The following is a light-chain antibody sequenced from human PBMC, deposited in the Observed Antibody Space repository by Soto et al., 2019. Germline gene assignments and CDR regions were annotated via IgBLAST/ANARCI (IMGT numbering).Light chain of an antibody. J-gene: IGKJ1*01. Sequence: EILMTQSPASLSVSPGERATLSCRASQSVSSNLAWYQQKPGQAPRLLIYGASTGATGVPARFSGSGSGTDFTLTISSLQSEDFAVYYCQQYNNWPRTFGQGTKV. V-gene: IGKV3-15*01. CDR1: QSVSSN. CDR2: GAS. CDR3: QQYNNWPRT.